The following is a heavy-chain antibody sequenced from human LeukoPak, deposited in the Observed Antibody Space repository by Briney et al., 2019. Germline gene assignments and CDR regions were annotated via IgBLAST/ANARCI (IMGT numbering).Heavy chain of an antibody. Sequence: SETLSLTCTVSGGPISSYYWSWIRQPPGKGLEWIGYIYYSGSTNYNPSLKSRVTISVDTSKNQFSLKLSSVTAADTAVYYCARGEDIVVVPAAQAWFDPWGRGTLVTVSS. CDR3: ARGEDIVVVPAAQAWFDP. J-gene: IGHJ5*02. D-gene: IGHD2-2*01. CDR2: IYYSGST. V-gene: IGHV4-59*01. CDR1: GGPISSYY.